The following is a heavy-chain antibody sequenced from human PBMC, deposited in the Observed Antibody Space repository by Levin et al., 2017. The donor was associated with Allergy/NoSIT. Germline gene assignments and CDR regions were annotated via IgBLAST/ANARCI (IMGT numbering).Heavy chain of an antibody. J-gene: IGHJ5*02. Sequence: KISCKASGGTFSSYAISWVRQAPGQGLEWMGGIIPIFGTANYAQKFQGRVTITADESTSTAYMELSSLRSEDTAVYYCARALPRKTTVTPRNWFDPWGQGTLVTVSS. CDR3: ARALPRKTTVTPRNWFDP. D-gene: IGHD4-17*01. CDR2: IIPIFGTA. V-gene: IGHV1-69*01. CDR1: GGTFSSYA.